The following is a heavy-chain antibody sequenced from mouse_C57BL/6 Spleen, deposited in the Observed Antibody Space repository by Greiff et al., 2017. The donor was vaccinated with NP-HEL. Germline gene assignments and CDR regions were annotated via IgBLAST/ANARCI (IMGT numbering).Heavy chain of an antibody. D-gene: IGHD2-2*01. CDR2: IYPGDGDT. V-gene: IGHV1-82*01. J-gene: IGHJ3*01. Sequence: QVHVKQSGPELVKPGASVKISCKASGSAFSSSWMNWVKQRPGPGLAWIGRIYPGDGDTNSNGKFTGPATLTADKSSSTAYMQLSSLTSEDSAVYFCAREGPYGYDEAWFAYWGQGTLVTVSA. CDR1: GSAFSSSW. CDR3: AREGPYGYDEAWFAY.